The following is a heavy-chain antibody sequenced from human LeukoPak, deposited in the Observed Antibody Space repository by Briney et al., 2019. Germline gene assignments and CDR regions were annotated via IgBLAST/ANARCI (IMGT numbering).Heavy chain of an antibody. V-gene: IGHV3-74*01. Sequence: GGSLRLSCAASGFTFSSYWMHWVRQAPGKGLVWVSRINSDGSSTSYADSVKGRFTISRDNAKNTLYLQMNSLRAEDTAVFYCARASRSYYNVDYYYCMDVWGKGTTVTISS. CDR3: ARASRSYYNVDYYYCMDV. CDR1: GFTFSSYW. D-gene: IGHD3-10*01. J-gene: IGHJ6*03. CDR2: INSDGSST.